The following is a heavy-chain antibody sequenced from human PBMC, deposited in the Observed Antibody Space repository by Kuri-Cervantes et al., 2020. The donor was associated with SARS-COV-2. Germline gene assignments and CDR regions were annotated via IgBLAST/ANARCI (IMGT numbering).Heavy chain of an antibody. CDR3: ARFNYDFWSGYYGPTYYFDY. CDR2: IYYSGST. J-gene: IGHJ4*02. CDR1: GGSISSSSYY. D-gene: IGHD3-3*01. V-gene: IGHV4-61*05. Sequence: SETLSLTCTVSGGSISSSSYYWGWIRQPPGKGLEWIGYIYYSGSTNYNPSLKSRVTISVDTSKNQFSLKLSSVTAADTAVYYCARFNYDFWSGYYGPTYYFDYWGQGTLVTVSS.